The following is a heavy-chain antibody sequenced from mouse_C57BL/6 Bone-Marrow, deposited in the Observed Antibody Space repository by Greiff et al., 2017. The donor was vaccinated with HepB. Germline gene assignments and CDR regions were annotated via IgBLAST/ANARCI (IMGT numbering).Heavy chain of an antibody. V-gene: IGHV5-2*01. J-gene: IGHJ4*01. CDR3: ARRGTGYAMDY. Sequence: EVKLMESGGGLVQPGESLKLSCESNEYEFPSHDMSWVRKTPEKRLELVAAINSDGGSTYYPDTMERRFIISRDNTKKTLYLQMSRLRSEDTALYYCARRGTGYAMDYWGQGTSVTVSS. CDR2: INSDGGST. CDR1: EYEFPSHD. D-gene: IGHD3-3*01.